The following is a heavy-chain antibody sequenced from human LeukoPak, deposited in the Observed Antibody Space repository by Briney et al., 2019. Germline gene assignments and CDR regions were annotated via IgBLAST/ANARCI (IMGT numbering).Heavy chain of an antibody. D-gene: IGHD3-16*01. CDR3: ARDGVPNLGFFDY. CDR2: ISSSSSYI. V-gene: IGHV3-21*01. J-gene: IGHJ4*02. Sequence: GGSLRLSCAASGFTFSSYSMNWVRQAPGKGLEWVSSISSSSSYIYYADSVKGRFTISRDNAKNSLYLQMNSLRAEDTAVYYCARDGVPNLGFFDYWGQGTLVTVSS. CDR1: GFTFSSYS.